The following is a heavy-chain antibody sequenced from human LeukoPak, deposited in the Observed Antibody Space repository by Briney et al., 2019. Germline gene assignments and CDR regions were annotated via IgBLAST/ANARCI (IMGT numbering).Heavy chain of an antibody. CDR2: ISHDGSNN. CDR1: GFTFSNYG. J-gene: IGHJ4*02. Sequence: GGSLRLSCAASGFTFSNYGMHWVRQAPGKGLEWVVVISHDGSNNNYADSVKGRFTISRDNSKNTLYLQMNSLRPEDTAVYYCAKVRVGTAHFDYWGQGTPVTVSS. V-gene: IGHV3-30*18. CDR3: AKVRVGTAHFDY. D-gene: IGHD2-15*01.